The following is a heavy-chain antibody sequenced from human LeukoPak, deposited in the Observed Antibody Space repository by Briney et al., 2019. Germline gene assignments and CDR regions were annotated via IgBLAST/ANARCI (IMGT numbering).Heavy chain of an antibody. CDR1: GFTFSGSA. CDR2: IRSKADSYTK. Sequence: GGTLRLSCAASGFTFSGSAMHWVGQASGKGLEWLGRIRSKADSYTKAYAASVKGRFSVSRDDSKNTAYLQMNSLKTEDTAVYYCRAAADLNDYWGQGTLDTVSS. D-gene: IGHD6-13*01. CDR3: RAAADLNDY. V-gene: IGHV3-73*01. J-gene: IGHJ4*02.